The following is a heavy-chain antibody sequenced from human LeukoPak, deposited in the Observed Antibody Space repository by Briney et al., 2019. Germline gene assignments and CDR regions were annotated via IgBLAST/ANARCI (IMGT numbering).Heavy chain of an antibody. CDR2: ITDSGEGT. J-gene: IGHJ4*02. CDR3: ARGSLGSSMSTDCCPLDY. D-gene: IGHD2-2*01. Sequence: GGSLRLSCAASGFTFSSSAMSWVRQAPGKGLEWVSSITDSGEGTYYADSVKGRFTISRDNSKNTLFLQMNSLRADDTAIYYCARGSLGSSMSTDCCPLDYWGQGTPVTVSS. CDR1: GFTFSSSA. V-gene: IGHV3-23*01.